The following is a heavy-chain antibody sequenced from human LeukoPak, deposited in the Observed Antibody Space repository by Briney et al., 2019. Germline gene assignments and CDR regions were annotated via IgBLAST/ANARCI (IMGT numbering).Heavy chain of an antibody. CDR1: GYTFTGYY. V-gene: IGHV1-8*02. D-gene: IGHD5-18*01. J-gene: IGHJ4*02. CDR2: MNPNSGNT. CDR3: ARDLSGVTGYTYGRGIDY. Sequence: GASVKVSCKASGYTFTGYYIHWVRQATGQGLEWMGWMNPNSGNTGYAQKFQGRVTMTRNTSISTAYMELSSLRSEDTAVYYCARDLSGVTGYTYGRGIDYWGQGTLVTVSS.